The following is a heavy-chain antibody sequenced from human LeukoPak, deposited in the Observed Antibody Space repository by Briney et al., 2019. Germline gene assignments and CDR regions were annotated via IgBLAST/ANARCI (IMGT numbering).Heavy chain of an antibody. D-gene: IGHD6-13*01. J-gene: IGHJ4*01. V-gene: IGHV3-23*01. CDR3: ARDHGTCWSPDY. Sequence: GGTLRLSCEASGFALTAYGMSWVRQAPGKGLEWVSHSSAYLSIKKYADSVKGRFTISRDNFRNTLYLQMNSLRVEDTAIYYCARDHGTCWSPDYWGPGTLVTVSS. CDR1: GFALTAYG. CDR2: SSAYLSIK.